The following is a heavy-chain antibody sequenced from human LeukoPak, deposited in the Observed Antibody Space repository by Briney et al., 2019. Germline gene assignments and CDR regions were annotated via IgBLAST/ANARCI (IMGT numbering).Heavy chain of an antibody. CDR1: GGSISSYY. J-gene: IGHJ4*02. CDR2: IYTSGST. CDR3: AADAGTTHSNYVVALDY. V-gene: IGHV4-4*07. Sequence: PSETLSLTCTVSGGSISSYYWSWIRQPAGKGLEWIGRIYTSGSTNYNPSLKSRVTMSVDTSKNQFSLKLSSVTAADTAVYYCAADAGTTHSNYVVALDYWGQGTLVTVSS. D-gene: IGHD4-4*01.